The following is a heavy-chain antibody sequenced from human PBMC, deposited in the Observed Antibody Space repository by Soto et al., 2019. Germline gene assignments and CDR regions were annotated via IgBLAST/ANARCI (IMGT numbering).Heavy chain of an antibody. CDR1: GYTFTSYA. D-gene: IGHD6-13*01. J-gene: IGHJ4*02. CDR2: INAGNGNT. CDR3: AREYSSSWTFDY. Sequence: VASVKVSCKASGYTFTSYAMHWVRQAPGQRLEWMGWINAGNGNTKYSQKFQGRVTITRDTSASTAYMELSSLRSEDTAVYYCAREYSSSWTFDYWGQGTLVTVSS. V-gene: IGHV1-3*01.